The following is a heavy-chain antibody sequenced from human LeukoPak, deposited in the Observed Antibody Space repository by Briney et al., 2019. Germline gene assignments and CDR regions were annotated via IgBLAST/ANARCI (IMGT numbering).Heavy chain of an antibody. CDR2: ISWNSGSI. D-gene: IGHD1-26*01. J-gene: IGHJ4*02. CDR3: VKGSVVGAISPLDY. Sequence: GRSLRLSCAASGFTFDDYAMHWVRQAPGKGLEWVSVISWNSGSIDYADSVRGRFTISRDNAKNSLYLQMNSLRDEDVALYYCVKGSVVGAISPLDYWGQGTLVTVSS. V-gene: IGHV3-9*03. CDR1: GFTFDDYA.